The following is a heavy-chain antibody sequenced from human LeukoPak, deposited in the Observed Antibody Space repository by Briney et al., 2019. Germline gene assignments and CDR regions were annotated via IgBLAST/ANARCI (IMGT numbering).Heavy chain of an antibody. V-gene: IGHV1-8*01. CDR1: GYTLTSYD. J-gene: IGHJ6*02. D-gene: IGHD4-11*01. Sequence: ASVKVSCKASGYTLTSYDINWVRQAPGQGLEWMGWMNPDSGNTGYAQKFQGRVSMTRNTSINTAYMELSSLRSEDTAVYYCASFLQSRLLPISFYYYGIDVWGQGTTVTVSS. CDR3: ASFLQSRLLPISFYYYGIDV. CDR2: MNPDSGNT.